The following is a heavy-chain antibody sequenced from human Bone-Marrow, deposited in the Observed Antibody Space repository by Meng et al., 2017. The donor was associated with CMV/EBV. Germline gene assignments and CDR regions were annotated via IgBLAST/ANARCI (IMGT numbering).Heavy chain of an antibody. D-gene: IGHD5/OR15-5a*01. CDR3: AKVLRARTPNFYYGMDV. CDR1: GYTFTGYY. Sequence: ASVKVSCKASGYTFTGYYMHWVRQAPGQGLEWMGWINPNSGGTNYAQKFQGRVTMTRDTSISTAYMELSRLRSDDTAVYYCAKVLRARTPNFYYGMDVWGEGTTVTVSS. V-gene: IGHV1-2*02. CDR2: INPNSGGT. J-gene: IGHJ6*04.